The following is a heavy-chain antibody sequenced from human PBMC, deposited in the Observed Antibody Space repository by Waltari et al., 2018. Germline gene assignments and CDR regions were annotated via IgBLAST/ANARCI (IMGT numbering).Heavy chain of an antibody. CDR2: VDPEDGET. V-gene: IGHV1-69-2*01. D-gene: IGHD3-3*01. CDR1: GYTFTDYY. CDR3: ATSSRRITIFGVVTREFDY. Sequence: EVQLVQSGAEVKKPGATVKISCKVSGYTFTDYYMHWVQQAPGKGLEWMGLVDPEDGETIYAEKFQGRVTITADTSTDTAYMELSSLRSEDTAVYYCATSSRRITIFGVVTREFDYWGQGTLVTVSS. J-gene: IGHJ4*02.